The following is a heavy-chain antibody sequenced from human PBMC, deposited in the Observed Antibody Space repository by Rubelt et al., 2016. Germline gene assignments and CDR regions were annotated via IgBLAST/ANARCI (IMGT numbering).Heavy chain of an antibody. CDR2: IYYSGST. Sequence: QLQLQESGPGLVKPSGTLSLTCTVSGGSISSSSHYWGWIRQPPGKGLEWIGTIYYSGSTYYNPSLQSRVTISVDTSKNQFSLKLSSGTAADTVGYYCARTPIYKKYDIPFDSWGQGTLVTVSS. D-gene: IGHD3-9*01. J-gene: IGHJ4*02. V-gene: IGHV4-39*07. CDR1: GGSISSSSHY. CDR3: ARTPIYKKYDIPFDS.